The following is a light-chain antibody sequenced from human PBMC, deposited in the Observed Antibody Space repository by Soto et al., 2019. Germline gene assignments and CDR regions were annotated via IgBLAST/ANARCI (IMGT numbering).Light chain of an antibody. CDR3: QQSNDWRSIT. CDR1: HSVRNN. J-gene: IGKJ5*01. Sequence: EIVFTESPGTLALSPGERPTLSCRASHSVRNNYLVWYHQKPGQAPRLLIFGASTRATGVPARFSGSGSGTEFTLSISNVQSEDLAVYYCQQSNDWRSITFGQGTRLEIK. CDR2: GAS. V-gene: IGKV3D-15*01.